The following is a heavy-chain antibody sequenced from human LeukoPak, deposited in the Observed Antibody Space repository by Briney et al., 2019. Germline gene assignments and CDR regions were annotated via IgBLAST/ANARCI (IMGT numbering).Heavy chain of an antibody. CDR3: ARERSTVDPFDY. CDR2: TNSDGSTT. D-gene: IGHD4-23*01. Sequence: HPSETLSLTCAVYGGSFSGYCWSWVRQPPGKGLVWVSRTNSDGSTTSYADSVKGRFTISRDNAKNTLYLQMNSLRAEDTAVYYCARERSTVDPFDYWGQGTLVTVSS. V-gene: IGHV3-74*01. CDR1: GGSFSGYC. J-gene: IGHJ4*02.